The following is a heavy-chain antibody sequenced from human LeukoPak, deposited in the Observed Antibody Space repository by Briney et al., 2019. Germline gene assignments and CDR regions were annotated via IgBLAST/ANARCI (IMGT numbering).Heavy chain of an antibody. CDR1: GFTFDDYA. CDR2: ISWNSGSI. J-gene: IGHJ6*03. V-gene: IGHV3-9*03. CDR3: AKDGGHYYYYYYMDV. Sequence: GRSLRLSCAASGFTFDDYAMHWVRQAPGKGLEWVSGISWNSGSIGYADSVKGRFTISRDNAKNSLYLQMNSLRAEDMALYYCAKDGGHYYYYYYMDVWGKGTTVTVSS.